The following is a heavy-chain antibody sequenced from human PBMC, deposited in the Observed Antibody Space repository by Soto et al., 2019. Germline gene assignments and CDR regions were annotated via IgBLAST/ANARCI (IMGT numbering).Heavy chain of an antibody. V-gene: IGHV3-66*04. CDR1: GFTVSNYY. Sequence: EVQLVESGGGLVQPGGSLRLSCAASGFTVSNYYMNWVRQAPGKGLEWVSVIYSSGRTYYADSVKGRFTISRDNSKNTLCLQMNSLRAEDTAVYYCARHPAWGQGTMVTVSS. CDR2: IYSSGRT. J-gene: IGHJ3*01. CDR3: ARHPA.